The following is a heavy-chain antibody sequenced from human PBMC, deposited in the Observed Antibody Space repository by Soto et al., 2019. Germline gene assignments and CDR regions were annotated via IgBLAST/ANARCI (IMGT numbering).Heavy chain of an antibody. CDR3: ARRYGGNLDY. D-gene: IGHD1-26*01. CDR1: GGSISSYY. V-gene: IGHV4-59*08. Sequence: QVQLQESCPGLVKPSETLSLTCTVSGGSISSYYWSWIRQPPGKGLEWIGYIYYSGSTNYNPSLKSRVTISVDTSKNQFSLKLSSVTAADTAVYYCARRYGGNLDYWGQGTLVNVSS. CDR2: IYYSGST. J-gene: IGHJ4*02.